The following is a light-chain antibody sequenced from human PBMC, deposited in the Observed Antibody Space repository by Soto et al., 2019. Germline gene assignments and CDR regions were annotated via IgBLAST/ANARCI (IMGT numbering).Light chain of an antibody. CDR1: QSVRRY. Sequence: VMRSVGSLSFSPWERATLSCRASQSVRRYLAWDQQKPGQAPRLLLYDASTRATGIPARFSGSGSETDFTLTITSLEPEDFAVYYCQQRNNWPPITFGQGTRLEIK. CDR3: QQRNNWPPIT. V-gene: IGKV3-11*01. J-gene: IGKJ5*01. CDR2: DAS.